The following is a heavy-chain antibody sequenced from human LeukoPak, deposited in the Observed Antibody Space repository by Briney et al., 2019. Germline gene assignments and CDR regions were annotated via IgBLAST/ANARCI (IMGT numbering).Heavy chain of an antibody. CDR2: IMSSGDT. J-gene: IGHJ4*02. V-gene: IGHV3-23*01. CDR1: GFIFSQYD. CDR3: TRNGGGLGY. D-gene: IGHD3-16*01. Sequence: GGSLRLSCAASGFIFSQYDMIWVRQGPGKGLEWVSSIMSSGDTYYAASVQGRFTTSRDTSRSTVFLQMNGLRVEDTAVYYGTRNGGGLGYWGQGTLITVAS.